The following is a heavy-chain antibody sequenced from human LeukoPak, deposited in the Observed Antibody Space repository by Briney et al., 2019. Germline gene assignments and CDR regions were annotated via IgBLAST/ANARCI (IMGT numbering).Heavy chain of an antibody. J-gene: IGHJ6*04. D-gene: IGHD1-1*01. CDR2: IYYSGST. V-gene: IGHV4-61*08. CDR3: ANNFRDDHLQTGWVDV. CDR1: GGSISSGGYY. Sequence: PSETLSLTCTVSGGSISSGGYYWSWIRQHPGKGLEWIGYIYYSGSTNYNPSLRSRVTISVDTSKNQFSLKLSSVTAADTAVYYCANNFRDDHLQTGWVDVWGKGTTVTVSS.